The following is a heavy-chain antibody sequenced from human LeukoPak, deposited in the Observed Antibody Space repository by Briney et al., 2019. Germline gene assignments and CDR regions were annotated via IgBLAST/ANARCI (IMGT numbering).Heavy chain of an antibody. J-gene: IGHJ4*02. CDR2: INHSGSA. D-gene: IGHD3-22*01. CDR3: ARGGDAYYYDSSGYHTFDY. CDR1: GGSFNGYY. Sequence: SETLSLTCAVYGGSFNGYYWSWIRQPPGKGLEWIGEINHSGSANYNPSLKGRVTISVDTSKNQFSLKLSSVAAADTAVYYCARGGDAYYYDSSGYHTFDYWGQGTLVTVSS. V-gene: IGHV4-34*01.